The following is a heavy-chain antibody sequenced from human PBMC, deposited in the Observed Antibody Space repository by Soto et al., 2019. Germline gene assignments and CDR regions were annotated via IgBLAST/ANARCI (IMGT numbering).Heavy chain of an antibody. Sequence: ESGGGLVQPGGSLRLSCAASGFTFSSFGMNWVRQAPGKGLEWLSYIGSSSSTIYYADSVKGRFTISRDNAKNSLYLQMNSLRAEDTDVYYCARERYSYGLGRYWGQGTLVTVSS. J-gene: IGHJ4*02. CDR1: GFTFSSFG. V-gene: IGHV3-48*01. D-gene: IGHD5-18*01. CDR3: ARERYSYGLGRY. CDR2: IGSSSSTI.